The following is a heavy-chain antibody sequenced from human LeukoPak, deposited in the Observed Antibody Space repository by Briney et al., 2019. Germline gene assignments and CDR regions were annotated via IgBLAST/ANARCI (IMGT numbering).Heavy chain of an antibody. CDR3: ASGYYNMDV. CDR1: GGSFSGYY. V-gene: IGHV4-34*01. Sequence: SETLSLTCAVYGGSFSGYYWSWIRQPPGKGLEWIGEINHSGSTNYNPSLKSRVTISVDASKNQFSLKLSSVTDADTAVYYCASGYYNMDVWGKGTTVTISS. J-gene: IGHJ6*03. CDR2: INHSGST.